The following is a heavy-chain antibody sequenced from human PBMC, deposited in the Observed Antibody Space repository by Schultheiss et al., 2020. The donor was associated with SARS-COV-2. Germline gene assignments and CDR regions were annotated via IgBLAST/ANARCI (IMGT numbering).Heavy chain of an antibody. CDR3: ARDLYYDSSLSYYFDY. V-gene: IGHV1-18*04. J-gene: IGHJ4*02. CDR1: GYTFTSYY. D-gene: IGHD3-22*01. Sequence: ASVKVSCKASGYTFTSYYMHWVRQAPGQGLEWMGWISAYNGNTNYAQKLQGRVTMTTDTSTSTAYMELRSLRSDDTAVYYCARDLYYDSSLSYYFDYWGQGTLVTVSS. CDR2: ISAYNGNT.